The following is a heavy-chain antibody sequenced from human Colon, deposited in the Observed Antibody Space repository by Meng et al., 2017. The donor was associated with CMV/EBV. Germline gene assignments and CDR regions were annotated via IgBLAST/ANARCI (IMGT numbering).Heavy chain of an antibody. Sequence: QLDLPCAGSGLVNPYRTRALPCRVSADSISGRSYYWGWIRQPPGKGLEWIARIYYTGNDYHNPSLKSRVTISIDTSNNQFSLRLTSVTAADTAVYYCARMALHWYFDLWGRGTLVTVSS. CDR3: ARMALHWYFDL. CDR1: ADSISGRSYY. D-gene: IGHD5-24*01. CDR2: IYYTGND. J-gene: IGHJ2*01. V-gene: IGHV4-39*07.